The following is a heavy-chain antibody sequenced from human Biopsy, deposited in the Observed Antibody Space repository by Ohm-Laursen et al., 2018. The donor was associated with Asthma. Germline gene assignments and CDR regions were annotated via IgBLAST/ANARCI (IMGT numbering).Heavy chain of an antibody. CDR2: ISWNSGSI. Sequence: SLRLSCAASGFTFDDYVMHWVRQAPGKGLEWVAGISWNSGSIGYADSVKGRFTISRGNAKNSLYLQMNSLRDEDTAVYYCARDYGGNSGYYYGMDVWGQGTTVTVSS. D-gene: IGHD4-23*01. CDR3: ARDYGGNSGYYYGMDV. CDR1: GFTFDDYV. J-gene: IGHJ6*02. V-gene: IGHV3-9*01.